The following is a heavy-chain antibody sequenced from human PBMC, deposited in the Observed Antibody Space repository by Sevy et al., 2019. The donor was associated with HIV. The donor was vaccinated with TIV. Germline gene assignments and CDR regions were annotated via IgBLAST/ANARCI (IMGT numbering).Heavy chain of an antibody. CDR1: GFTFRSYA. CDR3: AKGVSWLVLGGYCDY. V-gene: IGHV3-23*01. D-gene: IGHD6-19*01. J-gene: IGHJ4*02. Sequence: GSLRLSCEASGFTFRSYAMSWVRQAPGKGLEWVSGIIGSGDNTYYADSVKGRFTVSRDNSKNTLYVQMNSLRAEGTAVYYCAKGVSWLVLGGYCDYWGQGTPVTVSS. CDR2: IIGSGDNT.